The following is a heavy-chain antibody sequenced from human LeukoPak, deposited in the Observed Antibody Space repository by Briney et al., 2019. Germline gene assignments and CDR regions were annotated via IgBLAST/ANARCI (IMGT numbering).Heavy chain of an antibody. J-gene: IGHJ6*03. CDR2: IYTSGST. V-gene: IGHV4-61*02. D-gene: IGHD1-26*01. CDR3: ARDRSQAYYYMDV. Sequence: SETLSLTCTVSGGSISSGSYYWSWIRQPAGKGLEWIGRIYTSGSTNYNPSLKSRVTISVDTSKNQFSLKLSSVTAADTAVYYCARDRSQAYYYMDVWGKGTTVTVSS. CDR1: GGSISSGSYY.